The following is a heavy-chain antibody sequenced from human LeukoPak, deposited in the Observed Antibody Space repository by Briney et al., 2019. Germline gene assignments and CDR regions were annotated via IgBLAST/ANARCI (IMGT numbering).Heavy chain of an antibody. CDR3: ARDHATAVYSSSWYPIRFDP. CDR2: IIPIFGTA. J-gene: IGHJ5*02. D-gene: IGHD6-13*01. Sequence: SVKVSCKASGGTFSSYAISWVRQAPGQGLEWMGGIIPIFGTANYAQKFQGRVTITTDESTSTAYMELSSLRSEGTAVYYCARDHATAVYSSSWYPIRFDPWGQGTLVTVSS. V-gene: IGHV1-69*05. CDR1: GGTFSSYA.